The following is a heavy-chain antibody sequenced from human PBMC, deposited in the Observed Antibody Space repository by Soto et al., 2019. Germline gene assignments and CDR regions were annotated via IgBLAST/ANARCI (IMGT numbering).Heavy chain of an antibody. J-gene: IGHJ5*02. D-gene: IGHD3-16*01. V-gene: IGHV1-2*02. CDR3: ARGGREVPRIPYDT. CDR2: INPNVGGT. Sequence: QVQLVQSGAEVKKPGASVYVSCKASGYTFTDYYVHWVRQAPGQGLEWMGWINPNVGGTNYARKFQGRVTMTRDTSISTVYMTLTRLSPDDTAIYYCARGGREVPRIPYDTWGQGTRVTVSS. CDR1: GYTFTDYY.